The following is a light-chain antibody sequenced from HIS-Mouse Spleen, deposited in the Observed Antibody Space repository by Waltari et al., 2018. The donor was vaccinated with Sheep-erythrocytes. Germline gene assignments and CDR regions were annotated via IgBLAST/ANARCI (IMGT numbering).Light chain of an antibody. CDR2: EGS. CDR1: SSDVGGYNY. V-gene: IGLV2-8*01. J-gene: IGLJ3*02. CDR3: SSYAGSNNWV. Sequence: QSALTQPPSASGSPGQSVTISCTGTSSDVGGYNYVSWYQQHPGKAPKLMIYEGSKRPSGVPDRSSGSKAGNTASLTVSGLQAEDEAGYYCSSYAGSNNWVFGGGTKLTVL.